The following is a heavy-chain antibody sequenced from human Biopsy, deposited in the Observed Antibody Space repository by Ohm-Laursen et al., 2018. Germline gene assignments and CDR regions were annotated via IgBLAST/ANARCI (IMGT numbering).Heavy chain of an antibody. CDR1: GGSISGYH. D-gene: IGHD2-2*01. J-gene: IGHJ4*02. Sequence: TLSLTCTVSGGSISGYHWSWIRQSPGQGLEWLAYISYTGGITSNPSLNRRATMSLDTTKIQFFLRLIYVTAADTAVYYCARMPHFDYWGQGILVTVSS. CDR3: ARMPHFDY. CDR2: ISYTGGI. V-gene: IGHV4-59*01.